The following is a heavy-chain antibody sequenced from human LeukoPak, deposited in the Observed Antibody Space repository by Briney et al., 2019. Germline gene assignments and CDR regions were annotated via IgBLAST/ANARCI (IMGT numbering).Heavy chain of an antibody. CDR3: ARVPRLSLCYSYYYYMDV. CDR2: LNWNGGST. Sequence: GRSLRLSRAAAGFTFDDYGMSWVRHAPGKGLEWGSGLNWNGGSTVYADSVKDRFTISRDNPKNSLYLQMKSLRAEDAALYFCARVPRLSLCYSYYYYMDVWGKGTTVTVSS. D-gene: IGHD2/OR15-2a*01. J-gene: IGHJ6*03. V-gene: IGHV3-20*04. CDR1: GFTFDDYG.